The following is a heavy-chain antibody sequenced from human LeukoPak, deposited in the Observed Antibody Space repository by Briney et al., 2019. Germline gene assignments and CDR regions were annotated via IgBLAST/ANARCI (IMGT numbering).Heavy chain of an antibody. D-gene: IGHD1-26*01. Sequence: SVKVSCKSSGGTFSSFIINWVRQAPGQGLEWMGGVIPVYGVPNYAQRFQGRVTITADESTSTVYLYLTSLRSEDTAVYFCTRGSAGIAPATTKNFFDFWGQGTLVTVSS. V-gene: IGHV1-69*01. CDR3: TRGSAGIAPATTKNFFDF. J-gene: IGHJ4*02. CDR1: GGTFSSFI. CDR2: VIPVYGVP.